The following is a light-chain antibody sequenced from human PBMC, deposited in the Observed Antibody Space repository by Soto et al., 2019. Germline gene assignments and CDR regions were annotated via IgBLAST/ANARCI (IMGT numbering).Light chain of an antibody. Sequence: QAVLTQTPSASGTPGQRITISCSGSNSNMGRNYVYWYQQVPGTAPKLLMYRNDVRPSGVPDRFTGSKSGTSASLAISGLRSEDEADYYCAVWDNSLNGVAFGGGTKLTVL. CDR1: NSNMGRNY. V-gene: IGLV1-47*01. CDR3: AVWDNSLNGVA. CDR2: RND. J-gene: IGLJ2*01.